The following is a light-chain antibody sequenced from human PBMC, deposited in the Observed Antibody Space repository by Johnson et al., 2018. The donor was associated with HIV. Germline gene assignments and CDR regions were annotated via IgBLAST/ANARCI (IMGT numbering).Light chain of an antibody. V-gene: IGLV1-51*02. CDR3: GTWDNSLSAYV. J-gene: IGLJ1*01. Sequence: QSVLTQPPSVSAAPGQRVTISCSGSSSNIGNNYVSWYQQLPGTAPKLLIYENNKRPSGIPERFSGSKSGTSATLGITGLQTGDEADYYCGTWDNSLSAYVFGTGTKVTVL. CDR2: ENN. CDR1: SSNIGNNY.